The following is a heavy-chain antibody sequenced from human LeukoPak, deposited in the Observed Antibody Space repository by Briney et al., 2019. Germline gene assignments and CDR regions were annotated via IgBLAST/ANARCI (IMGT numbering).Heavy chain of an antibody. D-gene: IGHD6-6*01. CDR2: IKQDGSEK. J-gene: IGHJ4*02. CDR1: GFTFSSYW. Sequence: GGSLRLSCAASGFTFSSYWMNWVRQAPGKGLEWVANIKQDGSEKYYVDSVKGRFTISRDNAKNSLYLQMNSLRAEDTAVYYCARDRTGFDSSSHALDYWGQGTLVTVSS. V-gene: IGHV3-7*01. CDR3: ARDRTGFDSSSHALDY.